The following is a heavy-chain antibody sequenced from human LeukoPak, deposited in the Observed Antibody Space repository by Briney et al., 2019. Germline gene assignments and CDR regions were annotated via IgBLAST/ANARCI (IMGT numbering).Heavy chain of an antibody. V-gene: IGHV4-39*01. J-gene: IGHJ3*02. CDR2: IYYSGST. D-gene: IGHD2-21*02. Sequence: PSETLSLTCTVSGGSISSSSYYWGWIRQPLGKGLEWIGRIYYSGSTYYNPSLKSRVTISVDTSKNQFSLKLSSVTAADTAVYYCARHRIVVVTGVRDAFDIWGQGTMVTVSS. CDR3: ARHRIVVVTGVRDAFDI. CDR1: GGSISSSSYY.